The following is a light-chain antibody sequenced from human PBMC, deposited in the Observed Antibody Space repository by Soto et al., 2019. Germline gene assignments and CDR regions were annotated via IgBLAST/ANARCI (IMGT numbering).Light chain of an antibody. Sequence: EIVLPQSPGTLPLSQWDRPSLSGRASQSISNNYLALYQQKPGQAPRRLIYGASSRATGIPDRFSGSGSGTDFTLTISRLEPEDFAMYYCQQDDTYFWMFGQGTKVDIK. CDR2: GAS. J-gene: IGKJ1*01. CDR1: QSISNNY. CDR3: QQDDTYFWM. V-gene: IGKV3-20*01.